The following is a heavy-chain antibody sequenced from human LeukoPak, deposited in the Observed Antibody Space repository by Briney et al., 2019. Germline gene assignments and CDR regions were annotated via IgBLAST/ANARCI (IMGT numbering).Heavy chain of an antibody. J-gene: IGHJ4*02. CDR1: GFTFGSYA. Sequence: GGSLRLSCAASGFTFGSYAMSWVRQAPGKGLEWVSTISDSGGSTYFTDSVKGRFTISRDNSKNTLYLQMNSLRAEDTALYYYAKEPTPGGAFYFDSWGQGTLVTVSS. CDR3: AKEPTPGGAFYFDS. V-gene: IGHV3-23*01. CDR2: ISDSGGST. D-gene: IGHD3-10*01.